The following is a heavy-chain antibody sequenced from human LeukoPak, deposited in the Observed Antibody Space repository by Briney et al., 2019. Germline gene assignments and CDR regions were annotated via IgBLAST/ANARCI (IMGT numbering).Heavy chain of an antibody. CDR3: AKDRSYSGSYFDY. Sequence: QSGGSLRLSCAASGFTFSNTWMNWVRQAPGKGLEWVSHISDRGDNTYYADPVQGRFTISRDNSDNTVYLQMNSLRAEDTAVYYCAKDRSYSGSYFDYWGQGTLVTVSS. CDR2: ISDRGDNT. D-gene: IGHD1-26*01. J-gene: IGHJ4*02. CDR1: GFTFSNTW. V-gene: IGHV3-23*01.